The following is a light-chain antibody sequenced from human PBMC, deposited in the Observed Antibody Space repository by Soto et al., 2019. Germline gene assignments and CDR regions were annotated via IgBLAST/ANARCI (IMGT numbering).Light chain of an antibody. Sequence: QSALTQPASVSGSPGQSITLLCTGTSSDVGGYNCVSWYQQHPGKAPKLMIHDVTNRPSGVSNRFSGSKSGNTASLTISGLQAEDEADYYCSSYTSSSSYVFGTGTKVTVL. CDR3: SSYTSSSSYV. CDR2: DVT. J-gene: IGLJ1*01. CDR1: SSDVGGYNC. V-gene: IGLV2-14*01.